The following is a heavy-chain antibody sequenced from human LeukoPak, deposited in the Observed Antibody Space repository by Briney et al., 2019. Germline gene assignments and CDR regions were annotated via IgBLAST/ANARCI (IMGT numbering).Heavy chain of an antibody. CDR3: ARGGSYFDY. J-gene: IGHJ4*02. CDR2: VNPNNDKK. Sequence: GASVKVSCKASGYTFTSYDIHWVRQAPGQGLEWMGWVNPNNDKKGYAQKFQGRVTMTRNTSITTAYMELSSLRSEDTAVYYCARGGSYFDYWGQGTLVTVSS. D-gene: IGHD1-26*01. V-gene: IGHV1-8*01. CDR1: GYTFTSYD.